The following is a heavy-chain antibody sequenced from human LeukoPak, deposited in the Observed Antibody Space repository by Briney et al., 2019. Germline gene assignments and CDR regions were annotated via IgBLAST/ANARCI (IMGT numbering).Heavy chain of an antibody. Sequence: KPSETLSLTCTVSGYSISSGYYWGWIRQPPGKGLEWIGSIYHSGSTYYNPSLKSRVTISVDTSKNQFSLKLSSVTAADTAVYYCARDGVTIFGVSYSQIGVFDPWGQGTLVTVSS. J-gene: IGHJ5*02. CDR3: ARDGVTIFGVSYSQIGVFDP. CDR1: GYSISSGYY. CDR2: IYHSGST. V-gene: IGHV4-38-2*02. D-gene: IGHD3-3*01.